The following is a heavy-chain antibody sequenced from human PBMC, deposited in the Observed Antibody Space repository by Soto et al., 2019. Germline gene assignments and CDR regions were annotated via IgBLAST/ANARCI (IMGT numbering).Heavy chain of an antibody. CDR3: ARGGGYYYDSSGYHSAFDI. CDR1: GGSISSGDYY. D-gene: IGHD3-22*01. J-gene: IGHJ3*02. CDR2: IYYSGST. Sequence: SETLSLTXTVSGGSISSGDYYWSWIRQPPGKGLEWIGYIYYSGSTYYNPSLKSRVTISVDTSKNQFSLKLSSVTAADTAVYYCARGGGYYYDSSGYHSAFDIWGQGTMVTVSS. V-gene: IGHV4-30-4*01.